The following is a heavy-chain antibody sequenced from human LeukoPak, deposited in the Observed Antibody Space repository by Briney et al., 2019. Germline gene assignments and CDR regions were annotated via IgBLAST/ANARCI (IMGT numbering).Heavy chain of an antibody. J-gene: IGHJ5*02. CDR1: GFTVSSNY. CDR3: ARSAVTGPGWIDP. CDR2: GYSGGST. V-gene: IGHV3-53*01. Sequence: GGSLRLSCAASGFTVSSNYMTWVRQAPGKGLEWVSGGYSGGSTYYADSVKGRFTISRDNSKNTLYLQVNGLRGDDTAVYYCARSAVTGPGWIDPWGQGTLVTVSS. D-gene: IGHD6-19*01.